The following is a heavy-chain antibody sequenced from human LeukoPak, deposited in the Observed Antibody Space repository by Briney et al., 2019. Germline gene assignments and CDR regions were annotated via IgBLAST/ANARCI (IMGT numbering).Heavy chain of an antibody. J-gene: IGHJ6*02. V-gene: IGHV4-34*01. Sequence: PSETLSLTCAVYGGSFSGYYWSWIRQPPGKGLEWIGEINLIGSTNYNPSLKSRVTISVDTSKNQFSLKLSSVTAADTAVYYCAREGVAVAGTSNYYYYGMDVWGQGTTVTVSS. CDR3: AREGVAVAGTSNYYYYGMDV. D-gene: IGHD6-19*01. CDR2: INLIGST. CDR1: GGSFSGYY.